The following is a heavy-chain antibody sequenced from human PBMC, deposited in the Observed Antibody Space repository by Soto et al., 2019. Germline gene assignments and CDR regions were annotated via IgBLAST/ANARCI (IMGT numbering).Heavy chain of an antibody. J-gene: IGHJ6*02. Sequence: SETLSLTCAVYGGSFSGYYWSWIRQPPGKGLEWIGEINHSGSTNYNPSLKSRVTISVDTSKNQFSLKLSSVTAADTAVYYCTRSYYYYYGMDVWGQGTTVTVSS. V-gene: IGHV4-34*01. CDR3: TRSYYYYYGMDV. CDR2: INHSGST. CDR1: GGSFSGYY.